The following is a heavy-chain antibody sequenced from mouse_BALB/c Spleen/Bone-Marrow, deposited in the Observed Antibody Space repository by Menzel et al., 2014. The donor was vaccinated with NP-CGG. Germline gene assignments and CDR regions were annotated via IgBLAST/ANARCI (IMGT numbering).Heavy chain of an antibody. D-gene: IGHD1-2*01. Sequence: DVKLVESGGGLVQPGGSLKLSCAASGFDFSRYWMTWARQAPGKGLEWIGEINPASSTINYTPSLKDKFIISRDNAKNTLYLQMSKVRSEDTALYYCAKNYYYGYVAYWGQGTLVTVSA. J-gene: IGHJ3*01. CDR3: AKNYYYGYVAY. CDR1: GFDFSRYW. CDR2: INPASSTI. V-gene: IGHV4-1*02.